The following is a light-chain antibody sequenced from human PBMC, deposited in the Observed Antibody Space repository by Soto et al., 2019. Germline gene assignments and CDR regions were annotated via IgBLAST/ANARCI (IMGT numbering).Light chain of an antibody. CDR2: DAS. J-gene: IGKJ1*01. CDR1: QSISSW. Sequence: DIQMTQSPSTLSASVGDRVTITCRASQSISSWLAWYQQKTGKAPKLLIYDASSLESGVPSRFSGRGSGTEFTLTISSLQPDDFATYYCQQYNSYSWTFGQGTKVEIK. CDR3: QQYNSYSWT. V-gene: IGKV1-5*01.